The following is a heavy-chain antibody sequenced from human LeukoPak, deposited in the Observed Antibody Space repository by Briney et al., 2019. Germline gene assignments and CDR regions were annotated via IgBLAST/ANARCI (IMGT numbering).Heavy chain of an antibody. D-gene: IGHD5-12*01. CDR3: AREGFYGGYDH. Sequence: KPSQTLSLTCAVSGGSISSGGYSWSWIRQPPGKGLEWIGYIYHSGSTYYNPSLKSRVTISVDRSKNQFSLKLSSVTAADTAVYYCAREGFYGGYDHWGQGTLVTVSS. V-gene: IGHV4-30-2*01. CDR1: GGSISSGGYS. J-gene: IGHJ5*02. CDR2: IYHSGST.